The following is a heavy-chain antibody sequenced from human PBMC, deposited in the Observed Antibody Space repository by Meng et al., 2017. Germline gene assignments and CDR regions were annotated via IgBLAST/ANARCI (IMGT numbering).Heavy chain of an antibody. J-gene: IGHJ3*02. CDR1: GGSISSYY. V-gene: IGHV4-59*01. CDR2: IYYSGST. D-gene: IGHD5-24*01. CDR3: ARERLRWLQFSDAFDI. Sequence: SETLSLTCTVSGGSISSYYWSWIRQPPGKGLEWIGYIYYSGSTNYNPSLKSRVTISVDTSKTQFSLKLSSVTAADTAVYYCARERLRWLQFSDAFDIWGQGTMVTVSS.